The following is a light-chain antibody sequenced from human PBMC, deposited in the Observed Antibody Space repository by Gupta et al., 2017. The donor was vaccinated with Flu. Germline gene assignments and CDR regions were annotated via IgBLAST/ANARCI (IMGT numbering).Light chain of an antibody. CDR1: VFPNKF. J-gene: IGLJ3*02. CDR2: KDT. Sequence: SYELPQFTSVSVSPGQTARIPWPGDVFPNKFGYGYQHKAGQAPRLLIYKDTERRSGGPERFSGSTSGTTVTLTISGVQAEEEAVYFCQSVDTRGAFRVLFGGGTTLTVL. CDR3: QSVDTRGAFRVL. V-gene: IGLV3-25*02.